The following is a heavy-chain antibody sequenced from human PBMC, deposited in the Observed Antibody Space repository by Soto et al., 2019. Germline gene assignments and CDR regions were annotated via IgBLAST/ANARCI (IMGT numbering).Heavy chain of an antibody. D-gene: IGHD2-15*01. V-gene: IGHV4-39*01. CDR3: ARHSFIEYYFDY. CDR2: IYYSGST. J-gene: IGHJ4*02. Sequence: QLQLQESGPGLVKPSETLSLTCTVSGGSISSSSYYWGWIRQPPGKGLEWIGSIYYSGSTYYNPSLKSRVTISVDTSKNQFSLKLSSVTAADTAVYYCARHSFIEYYFDYWGQGTLVTVSS. CDR1: GGSISSSSYY.